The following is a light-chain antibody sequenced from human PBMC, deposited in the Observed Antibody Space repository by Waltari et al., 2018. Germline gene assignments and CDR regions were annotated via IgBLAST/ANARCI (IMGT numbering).Light chain of an antibody. J-gene: IGKJ1*01. CDR3: LQDYNFPGT. CDR1: QGIRNG. CDR2: AAT. Sequence: AIQMTQSPSTLSASVGDRVTITCRASQGIRNGLGWYQQRPGKAPKLLIYAATTLQNGVPPRFSGSGSGTDFTLTISSLQPEDFATYFCLQDYNFPGTFGQGTKVEI. V-gene: IGKV1-6*01.